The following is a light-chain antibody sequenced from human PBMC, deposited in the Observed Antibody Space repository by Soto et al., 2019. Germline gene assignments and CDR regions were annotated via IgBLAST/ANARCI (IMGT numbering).Light chain of an antibody. CDR3: QQYGSSPVT. CDR1: QSVSSSY. V-gene: IGKV3-20*01. Sequence: EIVLTQSPGTLSLTPGERATLSCRASQSVSSSYLAWYQQKPGQAPRLLIYGASSRATGIPDRFSGSGSGTDFTLTVSRLELEDFAVYYCQQYGSSPVTFGQGTRLEIK. CDR2: GAS. J-gene: IGKJ5*01.